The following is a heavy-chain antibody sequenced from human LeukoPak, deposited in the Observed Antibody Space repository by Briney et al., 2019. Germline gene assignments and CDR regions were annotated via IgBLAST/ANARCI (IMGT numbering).Heavy chain of an antibody. Sequence: PGRSLRLSCAASGFSFNTYAMHWVRQAPGKGLEWVALISYDASNKYYADSVKGRFTISRDNSKNTVYLQMNSLRAEDTAVYYCAKDGPDIVVVPAARNYYYYGMDVWGQGTTVTVSS. CDR1: GFSFNTYA. J-gene: IGHJ6*02. V-gene: IGHV3-30-3*01. D-gene: IGHD2-2*01. CDR2: ISYDASNK. CDR3: AKDGPDIVVVPAARNYYYYGMDV.